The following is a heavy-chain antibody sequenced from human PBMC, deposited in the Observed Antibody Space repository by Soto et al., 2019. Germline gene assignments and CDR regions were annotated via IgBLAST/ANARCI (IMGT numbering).Heavy chain of an antibody. J-gene: IGHJ4*02. Sequence: QVQLQESGPGLVEPSGTLSLTCAVCGASINSNWWSWVRQPPGKGLEWIGEIYNTGRTSYNPSLRSRVCISLDRLNNQFSLSLSSVTAADTAIYFCARHVGGSGTGGLDFWGQGILVPVSS. CDR3: ARHVGGSGTGGLDF. D-gene: IGHD6-13*01. V-gene: IGHV4-4*02. CDR2: IYNTGRT. CDR1: GASINSNW.